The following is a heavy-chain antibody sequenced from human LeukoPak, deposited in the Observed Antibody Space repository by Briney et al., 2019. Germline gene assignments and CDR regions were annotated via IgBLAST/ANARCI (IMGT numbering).Heavy chain of an antibody. Sequence: SETLSLTCTVSGGSISSYYWSWIRQPPGKGLEWIGYFYYSGSTNYNPSLKSRVTISVDTSKNQFSLKLSSVTAADTAVYYCARARYCSGGSCYGHYYYYYMDVWGKGTTVTVSS. CDR2: FYYSGST. J-gene: IGHJ6*03. CDR1: GGSISSYY. D-gene: IGHD2-15*01. V-gene: IGHV4-59*01. CDR3: ARARYCSGGSCYGHYYYYYMDV.